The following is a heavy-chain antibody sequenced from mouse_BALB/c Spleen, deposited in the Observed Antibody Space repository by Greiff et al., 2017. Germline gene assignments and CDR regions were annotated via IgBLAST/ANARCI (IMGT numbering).Heavy chain of an antibody. Sequence: EVQLQQSGPGLVKPSQSLSLTCTVTGYSITSDYAWNWIRQFPGNKLEWMGYISYSGSTSYNPSLKSRISITRDTSKNQFFLQLNSVTTEDTATYYCARSHDGYSAWFAYWGQGTLVTVSA. CDR3: ARSHDGYSAWFAY. J-gene: IGHJ3*01. V-gene: IGHV3-2*02. CDR2: ISYSGST. CDR1: GYSITSDYA. D-gene: IGHD2-3*01.